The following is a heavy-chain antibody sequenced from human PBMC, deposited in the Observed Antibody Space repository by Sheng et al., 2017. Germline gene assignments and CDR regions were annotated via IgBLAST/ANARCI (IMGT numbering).Heavy chain of an antibody. D-gene: IGHD2-15*01. CDR1: GYTFTNYF. V-gene: IGHV1-46*01. CDR2: INPSGGST. CDR3: ARGRDMTQH. Sequence: QVQLVQSGAEVKKPGASVKVSCKASGYTFTNYFMHWVRQAPGQGLEWLGIINPSGGSTSYYPQKFQGRVTITRDTSTSTVYMEMSSLTSDDTGVYYCARGRDMTQHWGQGTLVTVSS. J-gene: IGHJ1*01.